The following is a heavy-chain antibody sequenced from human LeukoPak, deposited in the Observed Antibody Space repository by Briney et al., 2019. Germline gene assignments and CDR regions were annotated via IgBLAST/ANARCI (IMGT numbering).Heavy chain of an antibody. CDR3: ARDLVVPAAMRGNFDY. D-gene: IGHD2-2*01. J-gene: IGHJ4*02. Sequence: PGGSLRLSCAASGFTFSSYAMSWVRQAPGKGLEWVSAISGSGGSTYYADSVKGRFTISRDNSKNTLYLQMNSLRAEDTAVYYCARDLVVPAAMRGNFDYWGQGTLVTVSS. V-gene: IGHV3-23*01. CDR2: ISGSGGST. CDR1: GFTFSSYA.